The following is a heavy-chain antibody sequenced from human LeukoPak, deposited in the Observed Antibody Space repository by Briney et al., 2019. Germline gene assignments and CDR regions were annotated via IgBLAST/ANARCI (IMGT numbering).Heavy chain of an antibody. Sequence: ASVKVSCKASGYTFTSYAMHWVRQAPGQRLEWMGWINAGNGNTKYSQEFQGRVTITRDTSASTAYMELSSLRSEDMAVYYCARVPPYGSGSEVFDYWGQGTLVTVSS. CDR3: ARVPPYGSGSEVFDY. D-gene: IGHD3-10*01. J-gene: IGHJ4*02. CDR2: INAGNGNT. CDR1: GYTFTSYA. V-gene: IGHV1-3*03.